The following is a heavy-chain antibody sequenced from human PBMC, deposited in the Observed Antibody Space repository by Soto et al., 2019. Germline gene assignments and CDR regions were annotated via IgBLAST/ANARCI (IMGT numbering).Heavy chain of an antibody. CDR3: AKDMEEDYDIWSGNRHFYYDGMDV. Sequence: QVQLVESGGGVVQPGRSLRLSCAASGVSFRSYGMHWVRQAPGKGLEWVAVISYDGSKKHYADSVKGRFTISRDNSKNTLYLQMNSLRAEDTAMYYCAKDMEEDYDIWSGNRHFYYDGMDVWGQGTTVTVSS. D-gene: IGHD3-3*01. CDR2: ISYDGSKK. CDR1: GVSFRSYG. V-gene: IGHV3-30*18. J-gene: IGHJ6*02.